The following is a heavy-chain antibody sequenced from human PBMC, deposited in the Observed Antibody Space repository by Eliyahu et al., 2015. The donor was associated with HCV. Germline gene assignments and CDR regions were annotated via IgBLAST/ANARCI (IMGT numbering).Heavy chain of an antibody. CDR1: GGTFRTLS. J-gene: IGHJ1*01. D-gene: IGHD5/OR15-5a*01. V-gene: IGHV1-69*01. CDR3: ATVRASVTHRAEYFQH. CDR2: ILPVXGSS. Sequence: QVQLEQSGAEVKKPGSSVKVSCKASGGTFRTLSINWVRQAPGHGLEWMGRILPVXGSSNYAQKFQGRVSITADESTATAYLELNSLTSDDTAIFYCATVRASVTHRAEYFQHWGQGTLVTVS.